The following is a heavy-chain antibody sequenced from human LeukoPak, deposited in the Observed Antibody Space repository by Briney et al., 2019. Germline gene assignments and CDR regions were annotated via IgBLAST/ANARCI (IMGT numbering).Heavy chain of an antibody. CDR2: TYTSGST. CDR3: AREIPVITIFGVVTVFDP. V-gene: IGHV4-61*02. Sequence: SETLSLTCTVSGGSISSGSYYWSWIRQPAGKGLEWIGRTYTSGSTNYNPSLKSRVTISVDTSKNQFSLKLSSVTAADTAVYYCAREIPVITIFGVVTVFDPWGQGTLVTVSS. CDR1: GGSISSGSYY. D-gene: IGHD3-3*01. J-gene: IGHJ5*02.